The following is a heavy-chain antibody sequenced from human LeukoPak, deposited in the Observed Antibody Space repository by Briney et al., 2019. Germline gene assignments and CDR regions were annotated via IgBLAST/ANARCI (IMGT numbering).Heavy chain of an antibody. D-gene: IGHD2-2*02. J-gene: IGHJ5*02. CDR3: AKGDIVVVPAAIKMGDWFDP. V-gene: IGHV3-23*01. Sequence: PGGSLRLSCAASGFTFSSYAMSWVRQAPGKGLEWVSAISGSGGSTYYADSVKGRFTISRDNSKNTLYLQMNSLRAEDTAVYYCAKGDIVVVPAAIKMGDWFDPWGQGTLVTVSS. CDR1: GFTFSSYA. CDR2: ISGSGGST.